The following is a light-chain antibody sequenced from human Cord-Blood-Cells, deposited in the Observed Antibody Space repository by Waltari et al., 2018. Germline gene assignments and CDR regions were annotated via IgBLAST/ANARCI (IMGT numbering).Light chain of an antibody. Sequence: QSALTRPSSVSGAPGQPVTISCTGTRSAAGGFNSVSLYQQHPGKAPKLMIYDVSKRPSGVPDRFSGSKSGNTASLTIAGLQAEDEADYYCCSYAGSYTRWVFGGGTKLTVL. CDR1: RSAAGGFNS. V-gene: IGLV2-11*01. J-gene: IGLJ3*02. CDR2: DVS. CDR3: CSYAGSYTRWV.